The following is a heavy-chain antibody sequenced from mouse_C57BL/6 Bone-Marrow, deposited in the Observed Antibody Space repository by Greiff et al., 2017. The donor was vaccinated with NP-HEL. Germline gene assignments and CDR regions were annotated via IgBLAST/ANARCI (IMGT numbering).Heavy chain of an antibody. CDR1: GFSLTSYG. D-gene: IGHD3-3*01. CDR3: AKLGGLYYYAMDY. Sequence: VKLQESGPGLVQPSQSLSITCTVSGFSLTSYGVHWVRQSPGKGLEWLGVIWRGGSTDYNAAFMSRLSITKDNSKSQVFFKMNSLQSDDTAIYYCAKLGGLYYYAMDYWGQGTSVTVSS. J-gene: IGHJ4*01. CDR2: IWRGGST. V-gene: IGHV2-5*01.